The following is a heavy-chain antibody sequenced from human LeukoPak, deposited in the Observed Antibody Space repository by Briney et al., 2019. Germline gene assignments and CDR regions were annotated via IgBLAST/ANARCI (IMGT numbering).Heavy chain of an antibody. V-gene: IGHV5-51*01. CDR2: IYPGDSDT. Sequence: GESLKISCKGSGYSFTSYWIGCVRQMHGKGLEWMGIIYPGDSDTSYSPCFQGQVTISADKSISTAYLQWRSLKASDTAMYYCARHSRDGYTTVDYWGQGTLVTVSS. CDR3: ARHSRDGYTTVDY. J-gene: IGHJ4*02. CDR1: GYSFTSYW. D-gene: IGHD5-24*01.